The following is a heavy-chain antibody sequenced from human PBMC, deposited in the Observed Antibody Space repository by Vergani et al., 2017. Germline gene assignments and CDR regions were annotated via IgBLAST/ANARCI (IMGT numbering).Heavy chain of an antibody. CDR3: ARDCTSGGCPDNYGMDV. V-gene: IGHV3-21*06. CDR1: GFTFSDFS. J-gene: IGHJ6*02. CDR2: IGSSGPYI. D-gene: IGHD2-8*01. Sequence: ELQLVESGGGLVQPGGSLRLSCAASGFTFSDFSMSWVRQAPGKGLEWVASIGSSGPYIIYADSVKGRFVISRDNTNNSLFLQLRSLRAEDAAVYYCARDCTSGGCPDNYGMDVWGRGATVTVSS.